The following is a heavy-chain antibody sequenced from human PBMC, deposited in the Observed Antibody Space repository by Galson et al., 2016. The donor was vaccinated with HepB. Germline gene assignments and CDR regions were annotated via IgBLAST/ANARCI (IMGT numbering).Heavy chain of an antibody. D-gene: IGHD3-22*01. CDR2: NYHSGST. CDR1: GGSISSGGYS. Sequence: TLYLTCTVSGGSISSGGYSWSWIRQHQRTGLEWIGYNYHSGSTYYNPSLKSRVSISVDTSKNQFSLRLSSVTAADTAVYYCARDRSSGSWNFGYWFQGTLVTVTS. CDR3: ARDRSSGSWNFGY. J-gene: IGHJ4*02. V-gene: IGHV4-31*03.